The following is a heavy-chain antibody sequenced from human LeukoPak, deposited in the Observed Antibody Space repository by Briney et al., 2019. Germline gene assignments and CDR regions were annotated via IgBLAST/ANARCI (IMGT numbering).Heavy chain of an antibody. Sequence: ASVKVSCKASGYTFTGYYMHWVRQAPGQGLEWMGWINPNSGGTNYAQKFRGRVTMTRDTSISTAYMELSRLRSDDTAVYYCATFGPIVVVVAATPSDAFDIWGQGTMVTVSS. J-gene: IGHJ3*02. CDR1: GYTFTGYY. CDR2: INPNSGGT. CDR3: ATFGPIVVVVAATPSDAFDI. D-gene: IGHD2-15*01. V-gene: IGHV1-2*02.